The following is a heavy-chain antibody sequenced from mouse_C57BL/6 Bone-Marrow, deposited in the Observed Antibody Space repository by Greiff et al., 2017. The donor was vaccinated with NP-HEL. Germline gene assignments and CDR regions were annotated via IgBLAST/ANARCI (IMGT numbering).Heavy chain of an antibody. V-gene: IGHV5-6*02. CDR3: ARLGLYFDY. Sequence: DVTLVESGGDLVKPGGSLKLSCAASGFTFSSYGMSWVRQTPDKRLEWVATISSGGSYTYYPDSVKGRFTISRDNVKNTLYLQMSSLKSEDTAMYYCARLGLYFDYWGQGTTLTVSS. D-gene: IGHD4-1*01. CDR2: ISSGGSYT. CDR1: GFTFSSYG. J-gene: IGHJ2*01.